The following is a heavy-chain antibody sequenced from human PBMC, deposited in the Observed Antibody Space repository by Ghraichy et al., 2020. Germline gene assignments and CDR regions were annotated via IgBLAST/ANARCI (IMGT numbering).Heavy chain of an antibody. D-gene: IGHD3-10*01. V-gene: IGHV1-69*13. CDR3: ARGGVYGSGSYDY. CDR1: GGTFSIYA. Sequence: SVKVSCKTSGGTFSIYAISWVRQAPGQGLEWMGGIIPIFDTSNYAQNFQGRVTITADESTSTAYMELSSLRSEDTAVYYCARGGVYGSGSYDYWGQGTLVTVSS. CDR2: IIPIFDTS. J-gene: IGHJ4*02.